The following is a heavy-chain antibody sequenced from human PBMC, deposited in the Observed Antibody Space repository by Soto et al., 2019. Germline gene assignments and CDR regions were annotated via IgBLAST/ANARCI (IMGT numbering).Heavy chain of an antibody. Sequence: SETLSLTCTVSGGSISSGNYYWSWIRQPPGKGLEWIGFISYSGSAYYNPSLKSRVTISVDTSKNQFSLKLSSVTAADTAVYYCARPRDCSSTSCYGALDPWGQGTLVTVSS. CDR2: ISYSGSA. CDR3: ARPRDCSSTSCYGALDP. CDR1: GGSISSGNYY. V-gene: IGHV4-30-4*01. J-gene: IGHJ5*02. D-gene: IGHD2-2*01.